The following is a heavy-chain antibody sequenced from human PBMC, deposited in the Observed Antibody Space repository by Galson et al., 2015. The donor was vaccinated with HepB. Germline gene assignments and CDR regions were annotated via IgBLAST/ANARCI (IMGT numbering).Heavy chain of an antibody. V-gene: IGHV3-48*01. CDR3: ARQHSSGCLDS. Sequence: SLRLSCAASGFSFSSYYMNWVRQAPGKGLEWVSFISDSSTTIKYADSVKVRFTVSRDNAQNSLFLQMNSLRAEDTAIYYCARQHSSGCLDSWGQETLVTLSS. J-gene: IGHJ4*02. CDR2: ISDSSTTI. D-gene: IGHD3-22*01. CDR1: GFSFSSYY.